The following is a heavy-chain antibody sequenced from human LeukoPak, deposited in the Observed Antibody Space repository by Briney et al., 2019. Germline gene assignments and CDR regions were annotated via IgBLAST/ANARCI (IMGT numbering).Heavy chain of an antibody. CDR2: IIPIFGTA. V-gene: IGHV1-69*13. D-gene: IGHD3-22*01. J-gene: IGHJ4*02. CDR1: GGSFSRYA. CDR3: ARDMSDYDSSGYYHNDY. Sequence: ASVKVSCKASGGSFSRYAISWVRQAPGQGLEWMGGIIPIFGTANYAQKFQGRVTITADESTSTAYMELSSLRSEDTAVYYCARDMSDYDSSGYYHNDYWGQGTLVTVSS.